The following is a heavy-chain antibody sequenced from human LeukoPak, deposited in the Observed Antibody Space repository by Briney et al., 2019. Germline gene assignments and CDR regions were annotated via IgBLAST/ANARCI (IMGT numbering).Heavy chain of an antibody. V-gene: IGHV4-30-4*01. CDR2: IYYSGST. D-gene: IGHD4/OR15-4a*01. Sequence: PSETLSLTCTVSGGSISSGDYYWSWIRQPPGKGLEWIGYIYYSGSTYYNPSLKSRVTMSVDTSKNQFSLKLSSVTAADTTVYYCARELTYADYWGQGTLVTVSS. CDR1: GGSISSGDYY. CDR3: ARELTYADY. J-gene: IGHJ4*02.